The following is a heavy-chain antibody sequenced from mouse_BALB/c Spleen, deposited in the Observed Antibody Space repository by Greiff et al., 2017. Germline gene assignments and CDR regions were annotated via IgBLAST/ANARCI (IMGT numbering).Heavy chain of an antibody. CDR2: INPSSGYT. D-gene: IGHD1-1*01. Sequence: VKLMESGAELARPGASVKMSCKASGYTFTSYTMHWVKQRPGQGLEWIGYINPSSGYTNYNQKFKDKATLTADKSSSTAYMQLSSLTSEDSAVYYCARSGHYYGSSYNYAMDYWGQGTSVTVSS. CDR3: ARSGHYYGSSYNYAMDY. CDR1: GYTFTSYT. V-gene: IGHV1-4*01. J-gene: IGHJ4*01.